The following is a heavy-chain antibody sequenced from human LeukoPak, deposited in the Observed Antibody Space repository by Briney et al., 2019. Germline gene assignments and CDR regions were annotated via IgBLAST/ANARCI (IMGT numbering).Heavy chain of an antibody. CDR2: IYSGGST. Sequence: GGSLRLSCAASGFTVSSNYMSWVRQAPGKGLEWVSVIYSGGSTYYADSVKGRFTISRHNSKNTLYLQMNSLRAEDTAVYYCARARVDYYGSGGYYFDYWGQGTLVTVSS. CDR1: GFTVSSNY. V-gene: IGHV3-53*04. CDR3: ARARVDYYGSGGYYFDY. J-gene: IGHJ4*02. D-gene: IGHD3-10*01.